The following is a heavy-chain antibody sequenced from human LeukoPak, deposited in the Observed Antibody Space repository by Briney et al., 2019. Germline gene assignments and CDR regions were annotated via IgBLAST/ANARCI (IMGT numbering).Heavy chain of an antibody. CDR3: ASGPYSSSWNYFDY. Sequence: GGSLRLSCAASGFTVSSNYMSWVRQAPGKGLEWVSVIYSGGSTYYADSVKGRFTISRHNSKNTLYLQMNSLRAEDTAVYYCASGPYSSSWNYFDYWGQGALVTVSS. CDR2: IYSGGST. J-gene: IGHJ4*02. V-gene: IGHV3-53*04. D-gene: IGHD6-13*01. CDR1: GFTVSSNY.